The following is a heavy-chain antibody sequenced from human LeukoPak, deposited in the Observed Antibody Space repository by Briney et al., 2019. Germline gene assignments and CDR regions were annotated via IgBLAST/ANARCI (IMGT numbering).Heavy chain of an antibody. D-gene: IGHD3-10*01. Sequence: ASVKVSCKASGYTFTSYAMNWVRQAPGQGLEWMGWINTNTGNPTYAQGFTGRFVFSLDTSVSTAYLQISSLKAEDTAVYYCASKPRHYGSGSLDYWGQGTLVTVSS. J-gene: IGHJ4*02. CDR3: ASKPRHYGSGSLDY. CDR1: GYTFTSYA. CDR2: INTNTGNP. V-gene: IGHV7-4-1*02.